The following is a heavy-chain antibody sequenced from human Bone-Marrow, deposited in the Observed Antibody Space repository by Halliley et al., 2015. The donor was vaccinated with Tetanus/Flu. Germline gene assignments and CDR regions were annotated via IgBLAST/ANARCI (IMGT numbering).Heavy chain of an antibody. CDR2: VNTGDGFT. J-gene: IGHJ4*02. Sequence: QVQLVQSGTEVKQPGASVKVSCKASGSTFASRIGIHWVRQAPGQSLEWMGWVNTGDGFTRSSQKFQGRVSMTRDISASAAYMELSGLRSEDSALYFCGWGFDRYVDSWGQGTLVTVSS. CDR1: GSTFASRIG. CDR3: GWGFDRYVDS. V-gene: IGHV1-3*04. D-gene: IGHD1-26*01.